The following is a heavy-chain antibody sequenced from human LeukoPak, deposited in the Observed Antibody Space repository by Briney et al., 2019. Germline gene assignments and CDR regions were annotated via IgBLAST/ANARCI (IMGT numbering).Heavy chain of an antibody. D-gene: IGHD5-18*01. CDR1: GYTFTSFG. CDR3: ARDLGLDTTMIFFDY. CDR2: ISAYNGNT. J-gene: IGHJ4*02. V-gene: IGHV1-18*01. Sequence: GASVKVSCKASGYTFTSFGIRWVRQAPGQGPEWMGWISAYNGNTNYVQKFQGRVTMTTDTSTNTAYMELRSLTSDDTAVYYCARDLGLDTTMIFFDYWGQGTLVTVSS.